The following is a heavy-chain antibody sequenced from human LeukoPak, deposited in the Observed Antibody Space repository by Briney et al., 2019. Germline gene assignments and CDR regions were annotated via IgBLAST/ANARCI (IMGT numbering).Heavy chain of an antibody. J-gene: IGHJ4*02. CDR3: ARDYDFWSHYFDY. Sequence: PGGSLRLSCAASGFTFDDYTMHWVRQAPGKGLEWVSLISWDGGTRYYADSVKGRFTISRDNAKNSLFLQMNSLRAEDTAVYYCARDYDFWSHYFDYWGQGTLVTVSS. CDR1: GFTFDDYT. D-gene: IGHD3-3*01. V-gene: IGHV3-43*01. CDR2: ISWDGGTR.